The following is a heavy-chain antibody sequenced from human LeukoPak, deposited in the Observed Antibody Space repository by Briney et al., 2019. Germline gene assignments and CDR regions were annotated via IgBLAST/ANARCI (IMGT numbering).Heavy chain of an antibody. D-gene: IGHD3/OR15-3a*01. CDR3: AKDWTGTKPFDL. V-gene: IGHV3-30*04. CDR1: GFTFSSYA. J-gene: IGHJ2*01. Sequence: GGSLRLSCAASGFTFSSYAIHWVRQAPGKGLEWVAVISYDGSNKYYADSVKGRFTISRDNSKSTLYLQMNSLRAEDTAVYYCAKDWTGTKPFDLWGRGTLVTVSS. CDR2: ISYDGSNK.